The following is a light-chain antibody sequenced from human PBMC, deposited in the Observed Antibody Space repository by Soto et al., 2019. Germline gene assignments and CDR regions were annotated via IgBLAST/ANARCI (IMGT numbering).Light chain of an antibody. CDR1: SSDVGAYNY. CDR3: SSYTTSTTGV. J-gene: IGLJ3*02. CDR2: DVS. V-gene: IGLV2-14*01. Sequence: QSALTQPASVSGSPGQSITISCTGTSSDVGAYNYVSWFQQHPGKAPRLIIYDVSNRPSGVSNRFSGSKSGNTASLTISELQAEDEADYYCSSYTTSTTGVFGGGTKLTVL.